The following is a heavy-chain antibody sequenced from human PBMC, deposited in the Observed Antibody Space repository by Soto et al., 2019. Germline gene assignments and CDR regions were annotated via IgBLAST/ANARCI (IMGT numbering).Heavy chain of an antibody. CDR2: ISWNSGSI. J-gene: IGHJ4*02. D-gene: IGHD5-18*01. CDR1: GFTFDDYA. V-gene: IGHV3-9*01. CDR3: AKVDTAMMGPHYFDY. Sequence: EVQLVESGGGLVQPGRSLRLSCAASGFTFDDYAMHWVRQAPGKGLEWVSGISWNSGSIGYADSVKGRFTISRDNAKNSLYLQMNSLRAEDTALYYCAKVDTAMMGPHYFDYWGQGTLVTVSS.